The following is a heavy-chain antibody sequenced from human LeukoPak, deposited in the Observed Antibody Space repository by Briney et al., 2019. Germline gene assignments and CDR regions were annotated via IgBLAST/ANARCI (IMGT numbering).Heavy chain of an antibody. D-gene: IGHD3-16*02. V-gene: IGHV1-18*01. Sequence: ASVKVSCKASGYTFTSYGISWVRQAPGQGLEWMGWISAYNGNTNYAQKLQGRVTMTTDTSTSTAYMELRSLRSDDTAVYYCARSHYDYVWGSYRSYYYYYMDVWGKGTTVTVSS. CDR3: ARSHYDYVWGSYRSYYYYYMDV. CDR2: ISAYNGNT. CDR1: GYTFTSYG. J-gene: IGHJ6*03.